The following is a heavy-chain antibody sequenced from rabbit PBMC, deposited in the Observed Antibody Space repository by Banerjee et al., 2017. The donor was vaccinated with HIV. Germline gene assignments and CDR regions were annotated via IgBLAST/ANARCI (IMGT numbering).Heavy chain of an antibody. V-gene: IGHV1S45*01. J-gene: IGHJ4*01. CDR2: IYSSNGDI. D-gene: IGHD6-1*01. CDR1: GSDFSSNA. Sequence: QEQLVESGGGLVQPEGSLTLTCKASGSDFSSNAMCWVRQAPGKGLELIACIYSSNGDIGYASWAKGRFTISKTSSTTVTLQMTSLTAADTATYFCARDGYGGYGLYLWGPGTLVTVS. CDR3: ARDGYGGYGLYL.